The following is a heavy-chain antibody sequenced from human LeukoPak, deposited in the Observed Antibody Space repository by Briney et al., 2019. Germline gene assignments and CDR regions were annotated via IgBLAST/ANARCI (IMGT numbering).Heavy chain of an antibody. CDR1: GYTFTGYY. Sequence: ASVKVSCKASGYTFTGYYMHWVRQAPGQGLEWMGWINPNSGGTNYAQKFQGRVTMTRDTSISTAYMELSRLRSDDTAVYYCARGSWVVARLLDYWGQGTLVTVSS. CDR3: ARGSWVVARLLDY. CDR2: INPNSGGT. J-gene: IGHJ4*02. V-gene: IGHV1-2*02. D-gene: IGHD6-6*01.